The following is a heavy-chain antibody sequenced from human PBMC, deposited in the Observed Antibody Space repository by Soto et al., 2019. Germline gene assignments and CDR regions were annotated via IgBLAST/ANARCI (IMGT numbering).Heavy chain of an antibody. Sequence: QVQLVQSGAEVKKPGSSVKVSCKASGGIFSTYAISWLRQAAGQGLEWMAGIIPIFGTPNYAQRFQGRVTITADESTSTAYMELSRLRSEDTAVYYCASDRDDYGSGNYYNRIDFWGQGTLVTVSS. D-gene: IGHD3-10*01. J-gene: IGHJ4*02. CDR1: GGIFSTYA. V-gene: IGHV1-69*01. CDR3: ASDRDDYGSGNYYNRIDF. CDR2: IIPIFGTP.